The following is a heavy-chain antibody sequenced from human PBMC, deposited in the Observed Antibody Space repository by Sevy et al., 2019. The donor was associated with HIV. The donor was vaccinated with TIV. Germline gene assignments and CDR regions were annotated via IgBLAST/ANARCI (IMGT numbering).Heavy chain of an antibody. J-gene: IGHJ4*02. D-gene: IGHD1-1*01. CDR2: IKQDESEK. CDR3: ARKVGGYNWRPYYFDS. V-gene: IGHV3-7*01. CDR1: GFTFTDYW. Sequence: GGSLRLSCAASGFTFTDYWMSWVRQTPGKGLEWVATIKQDESEKYYVDSVKGRFAISRDNGKNSVSLQIIGLRVEDTALYYCARKVGGYNWRPYYFDSWGQGTLVTVSS.